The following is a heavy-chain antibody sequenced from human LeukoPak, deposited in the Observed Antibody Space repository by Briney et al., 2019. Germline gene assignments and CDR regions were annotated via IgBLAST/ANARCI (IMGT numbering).Heavy chain of an antibody. CDR2: MNPNSGNT. D-gene: IGHD3-9*01. CDR1: GYTFTSYD. J-gene: IGHJ4*02. Sequence: ASVKVSCKASGYTFTSYDIIWMRQAPGQGLEWVGWMNPNSGNTGYAQTFQGKLTMTRNTSIKTAYMELSSLRSEDTAVYYCARRFYDNLTGHTWYDYWGQGTLVTVSS. CDR3: ARRFYDNLTGHTWYDY. V-gene: IGHV1-8*01.